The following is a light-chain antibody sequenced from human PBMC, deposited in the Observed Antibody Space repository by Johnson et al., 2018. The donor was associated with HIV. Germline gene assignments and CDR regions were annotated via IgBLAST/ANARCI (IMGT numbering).Light chain of an antibody. CDR1: SSNIGNNY. Sequence: QSVLTQPPSVSAAPGQKVTISCSGSSSNIGNNYVSWYQQLPGTAPKLLIYDNNKRPSGIPDRFSGSKSGTSATLGITGLQTGDAADYYCGTWDSSLSAYVFGTGTKCTVL. V-gene: IGLV1-51*01. CDR3: GTWDSSLSAYV. CDR2: DNN. J-gene: IGLJ1*01.